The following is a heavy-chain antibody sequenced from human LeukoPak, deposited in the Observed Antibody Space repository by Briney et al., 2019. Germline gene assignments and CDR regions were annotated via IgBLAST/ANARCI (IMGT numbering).Heavy chain of an antibody. Sequence: GGSLRLSCAASGFTFSSYSTNWVRQAPGKGLEWVSYISSSSTIYYADSVKGRFTISRDNAKNSLYLQMNSLRAEDTAVYYCAREGGDSYGYELDYWGQGTLVTVSS. J-gene: IGHJ4*02. CDR1: GFTFSSYS. V-gene: IGHV3-48*04. CDR2: ISSSSTI. D-gene: IGHD5-18*01. CDR3: AREGGDSYGYELDY.